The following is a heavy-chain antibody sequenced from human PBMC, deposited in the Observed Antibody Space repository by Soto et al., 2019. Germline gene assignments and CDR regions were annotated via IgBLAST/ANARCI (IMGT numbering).Heavy chain of an antibody. J-gene: IGHJ4*03. CDR1: GGTFSTYS. Sequence: QVQLVQSGAEVKKPGAAVKVSCKDSGGTFSTYSMCWVRQAPGQGLEWMGRIIPMLGIANYAQKFQGRVTITADTTTGTAYMELRRLRTEGTALYDGAYGGWSGEGFDIWGQGTLVTVSS. V-gene: IGHV1-69*02. CDR3: AYGGWSGEGFDI. D-gene: IGHD4-17*01. CDR2: IIPMLGIA.